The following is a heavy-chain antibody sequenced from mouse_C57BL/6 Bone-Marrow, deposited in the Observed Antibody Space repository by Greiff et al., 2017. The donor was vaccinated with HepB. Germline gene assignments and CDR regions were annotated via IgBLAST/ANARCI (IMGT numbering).Heavy chain of an antibody. D-gene: IGHD2-5*01. CDR1: GYTFTSYW. CDR3: ARLYYSNSYYAMDY. J-gene: IGHJ4*01. Sequence: VQLVESGAELVKPGASVKMSCKASGYTFTSYWITWVKQRPGQGLEWIGDIYPGSGSTNYNEKFKSKATLTVDTSSSTAYMQLSSLTSEDSAVYYCARLYYSNSYYAMDYWGQGTSVTVSS. V-gene: IGHV1-55*01. CDR2: IYPGSGST.